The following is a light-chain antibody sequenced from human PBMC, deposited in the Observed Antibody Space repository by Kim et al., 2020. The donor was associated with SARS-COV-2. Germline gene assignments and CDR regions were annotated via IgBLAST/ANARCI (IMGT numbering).Light chain of an antibody. J-gene: IGKJ1*01. V-gene: IGKV3-15*01. Sequence: SVSPGARVTLSCRASQSVSSNLAWYPQKPGQAPRLLIYGASTRATGIPARFSGSGSGTEFTLTISSLQSEDFAVYYCQQYDNWWTFGQGTKVDIK. CDR1: QSVSSN. CDR2: GAS. CDR3: QQYDNWWT.